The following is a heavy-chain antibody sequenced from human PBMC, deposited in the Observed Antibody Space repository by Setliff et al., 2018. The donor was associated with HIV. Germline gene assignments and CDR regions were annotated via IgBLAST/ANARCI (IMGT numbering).Heavy chain of an antibody. CDR3: ARGIYDFWTGYADY. CDR2: INAGNGNT. J-gene: IGHJ4*02. CDR1: GYTFTSYA. V-gene: IGHV1-3*03. Sequence: ASVKVSCKASGYTFTSYAIHWMRQAPGQRLEWMGWINAGNGNTQFSHEFQGRVTITRDTSASTAYMELSSLRSEDMAVYYCARGIYDFWTGYADYWGPVTLVTVSS. D-gene: IGHD3-3*01.